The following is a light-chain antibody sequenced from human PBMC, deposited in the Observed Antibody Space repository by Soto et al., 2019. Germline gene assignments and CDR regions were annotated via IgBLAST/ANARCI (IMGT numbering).Light chain of an antibody. J-gene: IGKJ2*01. CDR2: GAS. CDR3: QHRGRWPRT. CDR1: QSVNDY. V-gene: IGKV3-11*01. Sequence: EIVLTQSPATLSLSPGERATISCRASQSVNDYLAWYQQKPGQAPRLLIYGASNRATGIPVRFSGSGSGTDLTLTISSLESEDFAVYYCQHRGRWPRTFGQGTKLEIK.